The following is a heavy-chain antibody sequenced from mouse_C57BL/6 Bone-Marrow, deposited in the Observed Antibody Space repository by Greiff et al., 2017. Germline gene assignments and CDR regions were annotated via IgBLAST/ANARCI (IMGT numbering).Heavy chain of an antibody. CDR1: GYSITSGYD. CDR3: ARGGATRDFDY. J-gene: IGHJ2*01. CDR2: ISYSGST. V-gene: IGHV3-1*01. Sequence: EVHLVESGPGMVKPSQSLSLTCTVTGYSITSGYDWHWIRHFPGNKLEWMGYISYSGSTNCNPSLKSRISITHDTSKNHFFLKLNSVTTEDTATYYCARGGATRDFDYWGQGTTLTVSS. D-gene: IGHD6-1*01.